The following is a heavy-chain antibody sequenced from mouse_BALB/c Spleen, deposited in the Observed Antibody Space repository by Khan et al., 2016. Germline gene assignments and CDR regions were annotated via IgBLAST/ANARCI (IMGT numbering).Heavy chain of an antibody. D-gene: IGHD2-10*01. V-gene: IGHV1-9*01. CDR3: ARAFYGHYYAMDY. J-gene: IGHJ4*01. CDR2: ILPGTGNP. Sequence: VQLQESGAELMKPGASVKISCKATGYTFSSYWIEWVKQSPGNGLEWIGEILPGTGNPNYNEKFKGKATFTADTSSNHATMQLSSLTSEDSAVYYCARAFYGHYYAMDYWGQGTSVTVSS. CDR1: GYTFSSYW.